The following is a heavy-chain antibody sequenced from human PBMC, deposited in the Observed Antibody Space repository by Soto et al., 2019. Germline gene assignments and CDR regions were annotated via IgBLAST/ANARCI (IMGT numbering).Heavy chain of an antibody. CDR2: IYNSGNT. D-gene: IGHD2-2*01. V-gene: IGHV4-31*03. CDR1: GGSISSGGYY. CDR3: AKGACSSTACDDFDY. J-gene: IGHJ4*02. Sequence: QMQLQESAPGLVKPSQTLSLTCTVSGGSISSGGYYWNWIRQHPGKGLEWIGYIYNSGNTYYNPSLKSRVTISIGRSDNQCSLKLTSVTAAETAVYYGAKGACSSTACDDFDYWGQGTLVTVSS.